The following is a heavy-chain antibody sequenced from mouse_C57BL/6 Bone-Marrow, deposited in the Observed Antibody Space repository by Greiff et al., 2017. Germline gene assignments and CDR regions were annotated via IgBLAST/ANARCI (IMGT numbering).Heavy chain of an antibody. V-gene: IGHV5-12*01. J-gene: IGHJ4*01. D-gene: IGHD1-1*01. CDR1: GFTFSDYY. CDR3: ARVEYYGRSYAMDY. CDR2: ISNGGGST. Sequence: EVQLVESGGGLVQPGGSLKLSCAASGFTFSDYYMYWVRQTPEKRLEWVAYISNGGGSTYYPDTVKGRFTISRDNAKNTLYLQMSRLKSEDTAMYNCARVEYYGRSYAMDYWGQGTSVTVSS.